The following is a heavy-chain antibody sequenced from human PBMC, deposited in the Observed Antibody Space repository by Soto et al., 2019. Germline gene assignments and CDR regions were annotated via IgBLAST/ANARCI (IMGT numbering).Heavy chain of an antibody. CDR3: ASKNGMVRGVSWFDP. Sequence: QLQLQESGPGLVKPSETLSLTCTVSGGSISSSSYYWGWIRQPPGKGLEWIGSIYYSGSTYYNPSLKSRVTISVDTSKNQFSLKLSSVTAADTAVYYCASKNGMVRGVSWFDPWGQGTLVTVSS. V-gene: IGHV4-39*01. D-gene: IGHD3-10*01. J-gene: IGHJ5*02. CDR1: GGSISSSSYY. CDR2: IYYSGST.